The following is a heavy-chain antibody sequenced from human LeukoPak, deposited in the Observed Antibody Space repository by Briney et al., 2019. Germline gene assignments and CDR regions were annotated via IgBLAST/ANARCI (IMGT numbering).Heavy chain of an antibody. CDR1: GGSINRSGFY. D-gene: IGHD1-26*01. J-gene: IGHJ4*02. Sequence: SETLSLTCTVSGGSINRSGFYWGWIRQPPGKGLEWIGEINQSGSTNYNPSLKSRVTISIDTSKLQFSLKLSSVTAADTAVYYCARGEAVLHSWGQGTLVTVSS. CDR2: INQSGST. V-gene: IGHV4-39*07. CDR3: ARGEAVLHS.